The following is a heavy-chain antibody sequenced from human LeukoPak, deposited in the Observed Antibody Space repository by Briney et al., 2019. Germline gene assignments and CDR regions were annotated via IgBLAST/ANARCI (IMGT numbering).Heavy chain of an antibody. Sequence: ASVKVSCKASGYTFTDYYMHWVRQAPGQGFEWMGWINPNDGDTNCAQKFQGRVTMTRDTSISTAHMEVSRLRSDDTAVYYCARANFLYCSSSTCLFDYWGQGTLVTVSS. CDR3: ARANFLYCSSSTCLFDY. V-gene: IGHV1-2*02. J-gene: IGHJ4*02. CDR2: INPNDGDT. CDR1: GYTFTDYY. D-gene: IGHD2-2*01.